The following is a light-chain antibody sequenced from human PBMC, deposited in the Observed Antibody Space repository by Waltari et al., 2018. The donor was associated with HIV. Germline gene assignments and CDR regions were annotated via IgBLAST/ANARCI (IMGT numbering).Light chain of an antibody. CDR1: SARLPSNF. CDR2: EDK. Sequence: FMLPQAHSVSESPGKPVTISCTRSSARLPSNFVQWYQQRPGSAPTIVIYEDKERPSGVPDRFSGSIDSSSDSASLTISGLKTEDEADYYCQSYDSSNHVVFGGGTKLTVL. V-gene: IGLV6-57*03. J-gene: IGLJ2*01. CDR3: QSYDSSNHVV.